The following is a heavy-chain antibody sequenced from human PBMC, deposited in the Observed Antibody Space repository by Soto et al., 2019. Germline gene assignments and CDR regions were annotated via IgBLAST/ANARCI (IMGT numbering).Heavy chain of an antibody. CDR3: ARGSLTMAYDY. J-gene: IGHJ4*02. D-gene: IGHD3-10*01. Sequence: GGSLRLSCAASGFTFSSYAMHWVRQAPGKGLEYVSAISSNGGSTYYANSVKGRFTISRDNSKNTLYLQMGSLRAEDMAVYYCARGSLTMAYDYWGQGTLVTVSS. CDR1: GFTFSSYA. CDR2: ISSNGGST. V-gene: IGHV3-64*01.